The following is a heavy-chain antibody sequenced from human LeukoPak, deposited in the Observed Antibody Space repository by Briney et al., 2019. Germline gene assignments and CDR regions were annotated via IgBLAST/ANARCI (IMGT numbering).Heavy chain of an antibody. D-gene: IGHD6-19*01. CDR2: IYYSGST. V-gene: IGHV4-59*08. CDR3: ARHDDNGYSSGL. CDR1: GGSISSYY. Sequence: PSETLSLTCTVSGGSISSYYWSWIRRPPGKGLEWIGYIYYSGSTNYNPSLKSRVTISVDTSKNQFSLKLSSVTAADTAVYYCARHDDNGYSSGLWGQGTLVTVSS. J-gene: IGHJ4*02.